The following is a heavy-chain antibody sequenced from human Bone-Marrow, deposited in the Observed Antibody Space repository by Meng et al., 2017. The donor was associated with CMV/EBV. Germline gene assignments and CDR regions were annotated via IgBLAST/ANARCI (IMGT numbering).Heavy chain of an antibody. CDR2: IRYDGSNK. CDR1: GFTFSSYG. CDR3: AKGRGY. V-gene: IGHV3-30*02. Sequence: GESLKISCAASGFTFSSYGMHWVRQAPGKGLEWVAFIRYDGSNKYYADSVKGRFTISRDNSKNTLYLQMNSLRAEDTAVYYGAKGRGYWGQGTLVTVSS. J-gene: IGHJ4*02.